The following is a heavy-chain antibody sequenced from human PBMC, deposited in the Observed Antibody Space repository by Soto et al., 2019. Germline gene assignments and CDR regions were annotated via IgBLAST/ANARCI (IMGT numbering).Heavy chain of an antibody. CDR1: GFTFSSYG. CDR2: IRSDGDTT. V-gene: IGHV3-23*01. J-gene: IGHJ4*02. CDR3: AKGKGVGATPDGANC. Sequence: EMQVLESGGGLVQPGGSLRLSCAASGFTFSSYGMNWIRQAPGKGLERVSGIRSDGDTTYNADSVKGRFTVSRDTSKNTVDLQMISLRAEDTAVYYCAKGKGVGATPDGANCWGQGTLVTVSP. D-gene: IGHD1-26*01.